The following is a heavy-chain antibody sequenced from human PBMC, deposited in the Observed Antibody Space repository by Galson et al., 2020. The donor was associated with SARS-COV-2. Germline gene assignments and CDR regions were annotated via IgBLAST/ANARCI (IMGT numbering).Heavy chain of an antibody. CDR2: TDYSGSS. CDR3: ATPKLGGSGTIPVDYYYMDV. J-gene: IGHJ6*02. CDR1: GGSIRISRYY. Sequence: KTPETLSLTCPVAGGSIRISRYYWGWIRHPPGKGLEWVGITDYSGSSHYNPTPKTRVTITVDTSRNQFSLRLSSVTAADTAVYYCATPKLGGSGTIPVDYYYMDVWGQGTTVTVSS. V-gene: IGHV4-39*01. D-gene: IGHD3-10*01.